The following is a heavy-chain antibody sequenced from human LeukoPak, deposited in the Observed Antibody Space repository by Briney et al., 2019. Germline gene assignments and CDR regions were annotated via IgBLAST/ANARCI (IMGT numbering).Heavy chain of an antibody. CDR1: GLTFSSYG. CDR3: AKDSMITFGGALNWFDP. J-gene: IGHJ5*02. CDR2: ISGSGGST. V-gene: IGHV3-23*01. Sequence: GGSLRLSCAASGLTFSSYGMSWVRQAPGKGLEWVSAISGSGGSTYYADSVKGRFTISRDNSKNTLYLQMNSLRAEDTAVYYCAKDSMITFGGALNWFDPWGQGTLVTVSS. D-gene: IGHD3-16*01.